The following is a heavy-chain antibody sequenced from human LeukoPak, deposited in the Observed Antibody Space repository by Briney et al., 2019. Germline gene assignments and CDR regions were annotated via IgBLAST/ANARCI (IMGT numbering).Heavy chain of an antibody. CDR3: AREGAGMVRGVIRSYYYYMDV. CDR2: ISSSSSYI. D-gene: IGHD3-10*01. V-gene: IGHV3-21*01. Sequence: GGSLRLSCAASGFTFSSYWMHWVRQAPGKRLEWVSSISSSSSYIYYADSVKGRFTISRDNAKNSLYLQMNSLRAEDTAVYYCAREGAGMVRGVIRSYYYYMDVWGKETTVTVSS. J-gene: IGHJ6*03. CDR1: GFTFSSYW.